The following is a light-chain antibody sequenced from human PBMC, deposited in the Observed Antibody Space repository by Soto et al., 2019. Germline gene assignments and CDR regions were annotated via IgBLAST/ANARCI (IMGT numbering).Light chain of an antibody. Sequence: EVVLTQSPDALSLSPGERATVSCRASQSVSAYLAWYQQRPGQAPRLLIYDVSNRAPGIPDSFSCGGSWTDFTLSISSLQPEDSATYYCLSRFDWPTFGGGASLEIK. CDR1: QSVSAY. V-gene: IGKV3-11*01. CDR2: DVS. J-gene: IGKJ4*01. CDR3: LSRFDWPT.